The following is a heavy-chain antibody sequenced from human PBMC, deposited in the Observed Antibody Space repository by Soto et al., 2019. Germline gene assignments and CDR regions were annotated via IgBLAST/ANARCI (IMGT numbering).Heavy chain of an antibody. Sequence: EVQLVESGGGLVKPGGSLRLSCAASGFTFNTYDMNWVRQAPGKGLEWVSSITTSNAYIYYADSLKGRITISRDNAKNSLFLQMNSLRAEDTAVYYCVRSGTARLLRHSWFDTWGQGTRVTVSS. D-gene: IGHD2-21*01. CDR2: ITTSNAYI. CDR1: GFTFNTYD. J-gene: IGHJ5*02. V-gene: IGHV3-21*01. CDR3: VRSGTARLLRHSWFDT.